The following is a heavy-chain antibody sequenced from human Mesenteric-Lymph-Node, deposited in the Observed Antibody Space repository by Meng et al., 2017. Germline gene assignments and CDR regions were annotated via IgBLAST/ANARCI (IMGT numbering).Heavy chain of an antibody. CDR3: ARDAAAGHFDY. D-gene: IGHD6-13*01. Sequence: GESLKISGAASGFTFSSYSMNWVRQAPGKGLEWVSSISSSSSYIYYADSVKGRFTISRDNAKNSLYLQMNSLRAEDTAVYYCARDAAAGHFDYWGQGTLVTVSS. V-gene: IGHV3-21*01. J-gene: IGHJ4*02. CDR2: ISSSSSYI. CDR1: GFTFSSYS.